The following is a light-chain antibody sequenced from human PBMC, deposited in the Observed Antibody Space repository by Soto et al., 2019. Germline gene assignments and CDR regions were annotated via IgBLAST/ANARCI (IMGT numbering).Light chain of an antibody. CDR1: QGISNY. J-gene: IGKJ5*01. CDR2: AAS. V-gene: IGKV1-27*01. CDR3: QKYNSNPGT. Sequence: DIQMTQSPSSLSASVGDSVTITCRASQGISNYLAWYQQKPGKVPKLLIYAASTLHSGVPSRFSGSGSGTDFTLTISSLQPEDVATYYCQKYNSNPGTFGQGTRLEIK.